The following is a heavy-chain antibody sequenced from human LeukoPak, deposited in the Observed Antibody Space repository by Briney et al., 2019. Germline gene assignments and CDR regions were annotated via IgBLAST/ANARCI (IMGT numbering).Heavy chain of an antibody. Sequence: GGSLRLSCVASGFTFSDYYMSWIRQAPGKGLECVSYISSSGGTIYYADSVKGRFTISRDNSKNTLYHQLNSLRAEDTAVYYCAGLPMITFGGVNWGQGTLVTVSS. D-gene: IGHD3-16*01. CDR3: AGLPMITFGGVN. CDR2: ISSSGGTI. J-gene: IGHJ4*02. V-gene: IGHV3-11*01. CDR1: GFTFSDYY.